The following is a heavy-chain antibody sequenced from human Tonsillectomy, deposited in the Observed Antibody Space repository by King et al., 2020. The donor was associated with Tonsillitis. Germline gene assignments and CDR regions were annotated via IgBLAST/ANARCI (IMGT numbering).Heavy chain of an antibody. CDR3: AKDMNYYDSSDRYFDF. V-gene: IGHV4-38-2*01. J-gene: IGHJ2*01. CDR2: FYHSGTT. D-gene: IGHD3-22*01. CDR1: GCSISTGYY. Sequence: VQLQESGPGLVKPSETLSLTCAVSGCSISTGYYWGWIRQPPGKGLEWIGSFYHSGTTYYTPSLKSRVTISVDTSRNQFSLKLSSVTAADTAVYYCAKDMNYYDSSDRYFDFWGRGTLVTVSS.